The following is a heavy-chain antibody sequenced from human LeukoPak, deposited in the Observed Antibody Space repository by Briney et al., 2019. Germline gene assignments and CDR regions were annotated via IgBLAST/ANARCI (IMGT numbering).Heavy chain of an antibody. CDR2: ISSSSSTI. V-gene: IGHV3-48*04. D-gene: IGHD3-16*02. J-gene: IGHJ6*02. CDR3: ARAWLTGGSYHAMDV. CDR1: GFTFSSYS. Sequence: GGSLRLSCAASGFTFSSYSMNWVRQAPGKGLEWVSYISSSSSTIYYADSVKGRFTISRDNAKSSLYLQMNSLRAEDTAVYYCARAWLTGGSYHAMDVWGQGTTVTVSS.